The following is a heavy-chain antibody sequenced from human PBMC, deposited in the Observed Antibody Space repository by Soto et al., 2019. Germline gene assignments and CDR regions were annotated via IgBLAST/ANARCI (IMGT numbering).Heavy chain of an antibody. D-gene: IGHD2-8*01. CDR3: ARREMQGTIDY. V-gene: IGHV4-59*12. CDR2: VYYSGYT. CDR1: GGSMSPYY. J-gene: IGHJ4*02. Sequence: SETLSLTCTVSGGSMSPYYWSWIRQAPGVGLEWIAYVYYSGYTHYNPSLKSRVTMSVDTSKNQFSLKLTSVTAVDTAVYYCARREMQGTIDYWGQGPLVTLSS.